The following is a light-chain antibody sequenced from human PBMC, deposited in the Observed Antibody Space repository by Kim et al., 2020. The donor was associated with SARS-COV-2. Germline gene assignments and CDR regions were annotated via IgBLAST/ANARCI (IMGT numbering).Light chain of an antibody. J-gene: IGKJ1*01. V-gene: IGKV3-15*01. CDR2: GAS. CDR1: QSVSIN. CDR3: QQYNDWPPWT. Sequence: SPGERVTVSCRASQSVSINLAWYQQKPGQAPRLLIYGASTRATNIPGRFSGSGSGTEFTLTITSLQSEDFAVYYCQQYNDWPPWTFGQGTKVDIK.